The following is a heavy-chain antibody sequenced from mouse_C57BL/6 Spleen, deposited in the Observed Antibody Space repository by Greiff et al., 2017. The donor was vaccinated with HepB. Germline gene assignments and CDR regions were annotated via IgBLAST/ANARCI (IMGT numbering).Heavy chain of an antibody. Sequence: EVQGVESGGGLVKPGGSLKLSCAASGFTFSSYGMSWVRQTPEKRLEWVATISDGGSYTYYPDNVKGRFTISRDNAKNNLYLQMSHLKSEDTAMYYCARDSGNTAVAFDYWGQGTTLTVSS. CDR1: GFTFSSYG. D-gene: IGHD1-1*01. V-gene: IGHV5-4*01. CDR3: ARDSGNTAVAFDY. J-gene: IGHJ2*01. CDR2: ISDGGSYT.